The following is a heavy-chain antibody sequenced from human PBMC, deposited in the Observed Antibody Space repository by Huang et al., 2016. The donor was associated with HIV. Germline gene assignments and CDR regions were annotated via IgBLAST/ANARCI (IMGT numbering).Heavy chain of an antibody. CDR2: MNSDGTDR. CDR1: GFTFLDFW. V-gene: IGHV3-74*01. CDR3: AVGGRTASYFHFDP. D-gene: IGHD3-9*01. J-gene: IGHJ5*02. Sequence: EVRFQESGGGQVQPGGSLELSCVASGFTFLDFWMHWARQVPGEGGVWVARMNSDGTDRDYADAVRGRFVVSRNNARDLLSLEMSSLRPEDTGVYFCAVGGRTASYFHFDPRGQGIPVIV.